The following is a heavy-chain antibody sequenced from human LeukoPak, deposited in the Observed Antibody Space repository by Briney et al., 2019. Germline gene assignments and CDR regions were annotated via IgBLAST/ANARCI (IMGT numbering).Heavy chain of an antibody. D-gene: IGHD1-1*01. J-gene: IGHJ4*02. V-gene: IGHV3-7*01. CDR1: GFTFTDYW. Sequence: GGSLRLSCIVSGFTFTDYWMSWVRQAPGKGLEWVANIKEDGSKKSYVDSVKGRFTISRDNAKNSLSLQMDSLRAEDTAVYYCARVGNWNDRGDCWGQGTLVTVSP. CDR2: IKEDGSKK. CDR3: ARVGNWNDRGDC.